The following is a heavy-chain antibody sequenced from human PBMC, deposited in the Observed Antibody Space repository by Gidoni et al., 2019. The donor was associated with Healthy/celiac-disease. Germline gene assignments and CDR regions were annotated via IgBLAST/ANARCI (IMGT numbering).Heavy chain of an antibody. CDR1: GGPISSNKYY. CDR3: ATEKGSGWYFFDN. D-gene: IGHD6-19*01. Sequence: QVQLQESGPGLVKPTQTLSLTCIVSGGPISSNKYYWSWIRQPPGKGLEWIGNIYDSGITYYNPSLQSRVTISVDTSKNQFSLKLTSVTAADTAVYYCATEKGSGWYFFDNWGQGTLVTVSS. J-gene: IGHJ4*02. CDR2: IYDSGIT. V-gene: IGHV4-30-4*01.